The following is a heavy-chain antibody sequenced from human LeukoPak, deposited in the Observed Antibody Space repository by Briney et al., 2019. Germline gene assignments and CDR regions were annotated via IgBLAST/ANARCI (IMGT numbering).Heavy chain of an antibody. CDR3: ARDRDSSGWSNWFDP. D-gene: IGHD6-19*01. CDR2: ISAYNGNT. CDR1: GYTFTSYG. V-gene: IGHV1-18*01. J-gene: IGHJ5*02. Sequence: ASVKVSCKASGYTFTSYGISWVRQAPGQGLEWMGWISAYNGNTNYAQKLQGRVTMTTDTPTSTAYMELRSLRSDDTAVYYCARDRDSSGWSNWFDPWGQGTLVTVSS.